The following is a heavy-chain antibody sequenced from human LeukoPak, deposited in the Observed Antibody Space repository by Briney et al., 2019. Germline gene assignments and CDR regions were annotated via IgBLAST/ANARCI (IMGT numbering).Heavy chain of an antibody. CDR3: ARELAAAAFDY. CDR1: GYTFTSYY. Sequence: ASVKVSCKASGYTFTSYYMHWVRQAPGQGLEWMGIINPSGGSTSYAQKFQGRVTMTRDMSTSTVYMELSSLRSEDTAVYYCARELAAAAFDYWGQGTLVTVSS. D-gene: IGHD6-13*01. V-gene: IGHV1-46*01. J-gene: IGHJ4*02. CDR2: INPSGGST.